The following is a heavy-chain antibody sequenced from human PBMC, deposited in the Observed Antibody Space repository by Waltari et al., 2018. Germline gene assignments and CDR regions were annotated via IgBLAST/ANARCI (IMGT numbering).Heavy chain of an antibody. Sequence: EVQLVQSGAEGKKPGATVKISCKASGYTFTDYYIHWVQQAPGKGLEWMGRVDPADSETIYAEKFQGRVTITADTSTDTAYMELSSLRSEDTAVYYCATVLTTVPTYWFDPWGQGTLVTVSS. CDR2: VDPADSET. CDR1: GYTFTDYY. V-gene: IGHV1-69-2*01. D-gene: IGHD4-4*01. CDR3: ATVLTTVPTYWFDP. J-gene: IGHJ5*02.